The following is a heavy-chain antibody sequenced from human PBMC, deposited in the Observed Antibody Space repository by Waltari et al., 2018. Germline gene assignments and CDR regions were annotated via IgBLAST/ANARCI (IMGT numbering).Heavy chain of an antibody. CDR2: VHRTGRT. V-gene: IGHV4-4*02. D-gene: IGHD2-15*01. J-gene: IGHJ4*02. CDR3: ARDRGRGLYLDS. Sequence: WGWVPHAPGKGLGGIGQVHRTGRTNYNPALAGRVTVSIDTSNKQFSLTVSSPTAADTAIYYCARDRGRGLYLDSWGQGTLVTVSP.